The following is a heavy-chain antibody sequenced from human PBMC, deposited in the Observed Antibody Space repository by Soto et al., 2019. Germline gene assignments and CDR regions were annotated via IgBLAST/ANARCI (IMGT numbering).Heavy chain of an antibody. J-gene: IGHJ6*02. D-gene: IGHD6-13*01. Sequence: CKDSGYAFTGYYIHWVRQSPGQGLELMGWISPNSGSTNYNPSLKSRVTISVDTSKNQFSLKLSSVTAADTAVYYCARDMLIAAAGRGYYYYGMDVWGQGTTVTVSS. CDR1: GYAFTGYY. V-gene: IGHV4-59*01. CDR2: ISPNSGST. CDR3: ARDMLIAAAGRGYYYYGMDV.